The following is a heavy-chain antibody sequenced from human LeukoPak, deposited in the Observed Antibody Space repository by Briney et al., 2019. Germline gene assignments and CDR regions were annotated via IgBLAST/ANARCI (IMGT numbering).Heavy chain of an antibody. V-gene: IGHV1-69*05. Sequence: SVKVSCKASGGTFSSYAISWVRQAPGQGLEWMGGIIPIFGTANYAQKFQGRVTITTDESTSTAYMELSSLRSEDTAVYYCARVSRCSSTSCPPEAFDYWGQGTLVTVSS. D-gene: IGHD2-2*01. CDR3: ARVSRCSSTSCPPEAFDY. J-gene: IGHJ4*02. CDR2: IIPIFGTA. CDR1: GGTFSSYA.